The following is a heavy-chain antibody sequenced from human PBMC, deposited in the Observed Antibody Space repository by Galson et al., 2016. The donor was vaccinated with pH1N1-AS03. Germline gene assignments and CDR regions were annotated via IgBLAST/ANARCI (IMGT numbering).Heavy chain of an antibody. Sequence: ETLSLTCSVSGASISSFSYYWGWIRQPPGQGLEWIGSIYYTASTYYNPSLRSRVTMSVDTSNNQFSLRVSSVTAADTAVYYCARHRGFDKNDAFDMWGQGTMVIVSS. CDR1: GASISSFSYY. D-gene: IGHD3-10*01. CDR3: ARHRGFDKNDAFDM. V-gene: IGHV4-39*07. J-gene: IGHJ3*02. CDR2: IYYTAST.